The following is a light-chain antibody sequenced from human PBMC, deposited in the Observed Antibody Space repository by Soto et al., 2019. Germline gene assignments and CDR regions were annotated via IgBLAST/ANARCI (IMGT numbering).Light chain of an antibody. V-gene: IGKV1-5*01. CDR3: QQYLTYSYT. J-gene: IGKJ2*01. CDR1: QSISNW. CDR2: DAT. Sequence: DIQMTQSPSTLATSVGDRVTITCRASQSISNWVAWYQQKSGQGPKLVLYDATKLAVGVPSRFSGSGYGTEFSLTIRSLKSDDFATYYCQQYLTYSYTFGQGTQLEI.